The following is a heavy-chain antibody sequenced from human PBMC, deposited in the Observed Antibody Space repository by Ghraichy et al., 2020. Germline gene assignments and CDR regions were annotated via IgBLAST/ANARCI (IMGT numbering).Heavy chain of an antibody. CDR3: AREAIGAAAGSFDY. Sequence: LSLTCAASGFTVSSNYMSWVRQAPGKGLEWVSVIYSGGSTYYADSVKGRFTISRDNSKNTLYLQMNSLRAEDTAVYYCAREAIGAAAGSFDYWGQGTLVTVSS. V-gene: IGHV3-53*01. CDR2: IYSGGST. D-gene: IGHD6-13*01. CDR1: GFTVSSNY. J-gene: IGHJ4*02.